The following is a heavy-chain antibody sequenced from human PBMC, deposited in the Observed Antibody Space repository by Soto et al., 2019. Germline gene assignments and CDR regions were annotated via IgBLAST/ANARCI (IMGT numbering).Heavy chain of an antibody. CDR2: LGAADDP. CDR1: GFTFSAYD. CDR3: ARAYSDRLPRRADYYYALAV. D-gene: IGHD2-2*01. V-gene: IGHV3-13*05. Sequence: EVQLVESGGGVVQPGGSLRLSCAASGFTFSAYDMHWVRQVPGKCLEWVSALGAADDPYYLRSVKGRFTISRENAKNSLYLQMNGLRAGDTAVYYCARAYSDRLPRRADYYYALAVWGQGTTVTVSS. J-gene: IGHJ6*02.